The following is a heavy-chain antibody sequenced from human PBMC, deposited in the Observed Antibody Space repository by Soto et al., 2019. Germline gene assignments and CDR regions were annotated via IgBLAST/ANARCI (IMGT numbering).Heavy chain of an antibody. CDR3: ARVELRRALLFRFDS. D-gene: IGHD2-21*01. Sequence: SQALPLTSFISVKSFSRNSSAWNSTTQSPSTGLEWLGRTYYRSKWYDDYAVSVRSRITINPDTSKNHFSLQLNSVTPEDTAVYYCARVELRRALLFRFDSGGQGTMVTVSS. CDR1: VKSFSRNSSA. V-gene: IGHV6-1*01. J-gene: IGHJ5*01. CDR2: TYYRSKWYD.